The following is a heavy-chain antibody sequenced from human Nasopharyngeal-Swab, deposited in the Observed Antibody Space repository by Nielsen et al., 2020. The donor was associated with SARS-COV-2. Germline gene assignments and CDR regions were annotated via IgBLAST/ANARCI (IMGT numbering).Heavy chain of an antibody. CDR1: GGSISSSSYY. CDR2: IYYSGST. J-gene: IGHJ2*01. V-gene: IGHV4-30-4*01. D-gene: IGHD2-21*02. Sequence: SETLSLTCTVSGGSISSSSYYWSWIRQPPGKGLEWIGYIYYSGSTYYNPSLKSRVTISVDTSKNQFSLKLSSVTAADTAVYYCARSGIYGGGVVTGWYFDLWGRGTLVTVSS. CDR3: ARSGIYGGGVVTGWYFDL.